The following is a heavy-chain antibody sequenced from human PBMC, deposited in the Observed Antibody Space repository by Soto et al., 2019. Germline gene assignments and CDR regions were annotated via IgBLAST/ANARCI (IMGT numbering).Heavy chain of an antibody. CDR1: GGSISSSNW. CDR2: IYHSGST. V-gene: IGHV4-4*02. CDR3: ARERTYSSSYGAGIFFYYYYGMDV. D-gene: IGHD6-13*01. Sequence: QVQLQESGPGLVKPSGTLSLTCAVSGGSISSSNWWSWVRQPPGKGLEWIGEIYHSGSTNYNPSLKSGVTISVDKSKNQFSLKLSSVTAADTAVYYCARERTYSSSYGAGIFFYYYYGMDVWGQGTTVTVSS. J-gene: IGHJ6*02.